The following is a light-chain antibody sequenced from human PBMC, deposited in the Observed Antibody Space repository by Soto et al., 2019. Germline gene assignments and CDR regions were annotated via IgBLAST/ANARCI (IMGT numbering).Light chain of an antibody. CDR2: DGS. Sequence: QSVLTQPASVSGSPGQSITISCTGTSSDVGGYNYVSWYQQHPGKAPKLMIYDGSNRPSGVSNRFSGSKSGNTASLTISELQAEDEADYYCCSYTSSSTPVVFGGGTKLTVL. J-gene: IGLJ2*01. CDR3: CSYTSSSTPVV. V-gene: IGLV2-14*03. CDR1: SSDVGGYNY.